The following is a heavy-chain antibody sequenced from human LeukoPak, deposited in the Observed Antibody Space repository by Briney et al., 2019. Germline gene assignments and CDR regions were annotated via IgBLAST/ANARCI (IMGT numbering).Heavy chain of an antibody. V-gene: IGHV6-1*01. D-gene: IGHD6-19*01. CDR1: GDSVSSNSAA. CDR2: TYYRSKWYN. Sequence: SQTLSLTCAISGDSVSSNSAAWIWIRQSPSRGLEWLGRTYYRSKWYNDYAVSVKSRITINPDTSKNQFSLQLNSVTPEDTAVYYCASSKQWLVRDFDYWGQGTLVTVSS. CDR3: ASSKQWLVRDFDY. J-gene: IGHJ4*02.